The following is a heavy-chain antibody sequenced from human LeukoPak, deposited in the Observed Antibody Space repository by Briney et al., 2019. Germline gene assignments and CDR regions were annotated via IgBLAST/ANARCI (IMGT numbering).Heavy chain of an antibody. CDR1: GYTLTELP. CDR3: ATDLAMVRGVIGGDY. D-gene: IGHD3-10*01. J-gene: IGHJ4*02. Sequence: APVKVSCKVSGYTLTELPMHWVRQAPGKGLEWMGGFDPEDGETIYAQKFQGRVTMTEDTSTDTAYMELSSLTPDDTAVYYCATDLAMVRGVIGGDYWGQGTLVTVSS. V-gene: IGHV1-24*01. CDR2: FDPEDGET.